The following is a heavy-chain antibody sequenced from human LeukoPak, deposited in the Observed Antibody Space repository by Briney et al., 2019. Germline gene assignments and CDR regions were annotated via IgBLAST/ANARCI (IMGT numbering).Heavy chain of an antibody. CDR1: GFTFSDYY. Sequence: PGGSLRLSCAASGFTFSDYYMSWIRQAPGKGLEWVSYISSGSTIYYADSVKGRFTISRDNAKNSLYLQMNSLRAEDTAVYYCARDEAAGTEDDAFDIWGQGTMVTVSS. CDR3: ARDEAAGTEDDAFDI. CDR2: ISSGSTI. J-gene: IGHJ3*02. D-gene: IGHD6-13*01. V-gene: IGHV3-11*01.